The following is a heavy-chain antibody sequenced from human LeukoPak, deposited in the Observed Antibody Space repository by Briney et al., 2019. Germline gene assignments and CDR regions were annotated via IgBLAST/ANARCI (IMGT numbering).Heavy chain of an antibody. D-gene: IGHD1-14*01. CDR2: INSDGSST. CDR1: GFTFSSYW. CDR3: VREPQAEYYFDY. Sequence: PGGFLRLSCAASGFTFSSYWMHWVRQVPGKGLVWVSRINSDGSSTTYADSVKGRFTISRDNAKNTLYLQMNSLRVEDTAVYYCVREPQAEYYFDYWGQGTLVTVSS. J-gene: IGHJ4*02. V-gene: IGHV3-74*01.